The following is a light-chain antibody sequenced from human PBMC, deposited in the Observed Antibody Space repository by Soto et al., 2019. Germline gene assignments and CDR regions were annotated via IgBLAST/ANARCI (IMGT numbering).Light chain of an antibody. CDR2: GAS. CDR3: QQYNNWHPIT. CDR1: QSVSSN. V-gene: IGKV3-15*01. J-gene: IGKJ5*01. Sequence: EIVMTQSPATLSVSPGERATLSCRASQSVSSNLAWYQQKPGQAPRLLIYGASTGATGIPARFSGSGSGTEFTLTISSLQSEDSAVYYCQQYNNWHPITFGQGTRLEIK.